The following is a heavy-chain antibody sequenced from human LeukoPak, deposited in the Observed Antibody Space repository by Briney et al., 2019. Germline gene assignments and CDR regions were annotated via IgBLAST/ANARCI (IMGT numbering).Heavy chain of an antibody. Sequence: GASVKVSCKASGYTFTSYDINWVRQATGQGLEWMGWMNPNSGNTGYAQKFQGRVTMTRNTSISTAYMELSSLRSEDTAVYYCARVRIAFTGYCSGGSCYWFDPWGQGTLVTVSS. CDR3: ARVRIAFTGYCSGGSCYWFDP. J-gene: IGHJ5*02. CDR2: MNPNSGNT. V-gene: IGHV1-8*01. CDR1: GYTFTSYD. D-gene: IGHD2-15*01.